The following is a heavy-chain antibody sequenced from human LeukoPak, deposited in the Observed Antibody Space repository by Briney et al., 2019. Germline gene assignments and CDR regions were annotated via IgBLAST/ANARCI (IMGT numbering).Heavy chain of an antibody. J-gene: IGHJ4*02. Sequence: PSQTLSLTCIVSGGSISRGRYYWNWIRQPAGKGLEWMGRIYNSGSTNYNPPLKSRVTISVDTSKNQFSLKLSSEPAAPTAVHYCARDMGYGVGSSGHPPDCWRQATLLPVSS. D-gene: IGHD3-22*01. V-gene: IGHV4-61*02. CDR3: ARDMGYGVGSSGHPPDC. CDR2: IYNSGST. CDR1: GGSISRGRYY.